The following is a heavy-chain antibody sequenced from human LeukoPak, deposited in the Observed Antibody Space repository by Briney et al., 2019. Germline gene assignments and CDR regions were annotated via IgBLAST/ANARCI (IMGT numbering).Heavy chain of an antibody. CDR2: IFSNDEK. J-gene: IGHJ4*02. CDR1: GFSLSNARRG. Sequence: KSGPTLLQPTAPLTLTFTVSGFSLSNARRGVSWIRQPSVKALEWLGHIFSNDEKTYNTSQKSRLTISRDTSKRQVVLTMTNMDPVDTATYYCARMRRSAAVSDYWGQGTLVTVSS. V-gene: IGHV2-26*01. D-gene: IGHD6-13*01. CDR3: ARMRRSAAVSDY.